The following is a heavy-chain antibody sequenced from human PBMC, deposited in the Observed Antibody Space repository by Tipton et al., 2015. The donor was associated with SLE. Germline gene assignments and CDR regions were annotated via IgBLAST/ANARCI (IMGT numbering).Heavy chain of an antibody. CDR1: GGSITNDNHY. J-gene: IGHJ4*02. V-gene: IGHV4-61*02. CDR2: IYASGST. CDR3: ATDRSPYYFDS. Sequence: TLSLTCTVSGGSITNDNHYWSWIRQPAGKGLEWIGRIYASGSTNYNPSLKSRLTISVDTSKNQFSLNLSSVTAADTAVYYCATDRSPYYFDSWGQGALVTVSS.